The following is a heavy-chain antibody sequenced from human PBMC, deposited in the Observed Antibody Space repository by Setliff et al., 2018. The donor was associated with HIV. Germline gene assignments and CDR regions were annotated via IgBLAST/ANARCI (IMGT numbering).Heavy chain of an antibody. V-gene: IGHV4-34*01. CDR2: IIHSGSI. CDR3: ARGYASGSDAYGY. Sequence: PSETLSLTCAVYGGSFNDYYWSWIRQPPGKGLEWIGEIIHSGSINYNPSLKSRVTISVDTYNNQFSLNMNSVNAADTAVYYCARGYASGSDAYGYWGRGTLVTVSS. D-gene: IGHD5-12*01. J-gene: IGHJ4*02. CDR1: GGSFNDYY.